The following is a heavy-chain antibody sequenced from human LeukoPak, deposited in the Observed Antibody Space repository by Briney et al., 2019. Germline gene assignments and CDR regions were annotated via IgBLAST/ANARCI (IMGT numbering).Heavy chain of an antibody. V-gene: IGHV4-34*01. Sequence: SETLSLTCAVYGGSFSGYYWSWIRQPPGKGLEWIGETNHSGSTNYNPSLKSRVTISVDTSKSQFSLKLSSVTAADTAVYYCARRRNSYSSSWPFDYWGQGTLVTVSS. D-gene: IGHD6-13*01. CDR1: GGSFSGYY. CDR3: ARRRNSYSSSWPFDY. CDR2: TNHSGST. J-gene: IGHJ4*02.